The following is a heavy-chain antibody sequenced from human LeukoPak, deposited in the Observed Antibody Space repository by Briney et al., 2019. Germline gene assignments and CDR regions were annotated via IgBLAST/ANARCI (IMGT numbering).Heavy chain of an antibody. Sequence: SETLSLTCGVSGGSISNTNWWSWVRQLPGQGLEWIGEISLTGLTHYNPSLESRVTVSLDKSKNQLSLNLTSVTAADSAVYYCSRENGAFSPFGYWGQGTLVTVLS. J-gene: IGHJ4*02. CDR2: ISLTGLT. D-gene: IGHD2-8*01. V-gene: IGHV4-4*02. CDR1: GGSISNTNW. CDR3: SRENGAFSPFGY.